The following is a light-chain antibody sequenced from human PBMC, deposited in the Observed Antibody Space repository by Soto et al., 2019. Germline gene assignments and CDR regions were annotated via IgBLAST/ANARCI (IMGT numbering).Light chain of an antibody. V-gene: IGKV1-39*01. CDR2: SAS. J-gene: IGKJ4*01. CDR1: QSISTY. Sequence: DIQMTQSPASLSASVGDKVTITCRASQSISTYVNWHQQIQGRAPKGLIYSASTLQSGVPSRFSGSGAGTHFNLTINSLQPEDFATYDCQQTFSPVITFGGGTKVE. CDR3: QQTFSPVIT.